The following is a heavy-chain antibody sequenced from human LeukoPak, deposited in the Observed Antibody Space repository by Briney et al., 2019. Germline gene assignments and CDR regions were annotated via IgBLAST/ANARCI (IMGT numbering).Heavy chain of an antibody. CDR1: GGSISSSSYY. J-gene: IGHJ5*02. D-gene: IGHD1-26*01. CDR3: ARDLRIVGATTSWFDP. V-gene: IGHV4-61*01. CDR2: IYYSGST. Sequence: PSETLSLTCTVSGGSISSSSYYWSWIRQPPGKGLEWIGYIYYSGSTNYNPSLKSRVTISVDTSKNQFSLKLSSVTAADTAVYYCARDLRIVGATTSWFDPWGQGTLVTVSS.